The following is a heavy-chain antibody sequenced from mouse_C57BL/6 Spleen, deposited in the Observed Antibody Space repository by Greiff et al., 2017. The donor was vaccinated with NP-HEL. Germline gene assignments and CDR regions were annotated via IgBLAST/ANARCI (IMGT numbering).Heavy chain of an antibody. J-gene: IGHJ2*01. Sequence: EVHLVESGGGLVKPGGSLKLSCAASGFTFSSYAMSWVRQTPEKRLEWVATISDGGSYTYYPDNVKGRFTISRDNAKNNLYLQMSHLKSEDTAMYYCARDRGLGYFDYWGQGTTLTVSS. D-gene: IGHD4-1*01. CDR3: ARDRGLGYFDY. V-gene: IGHV5-4*01. CDR1: GFTFSSYA. CDR2: ISDGGSYT.